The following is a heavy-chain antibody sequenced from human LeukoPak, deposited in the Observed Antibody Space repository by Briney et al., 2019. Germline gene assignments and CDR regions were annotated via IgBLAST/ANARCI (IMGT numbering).Heavy chain of an antibody. Sequence: SETLSLTCTVSGGSISSSSYYWGWIRQPPGKGLEWIGSIYYSGSTYYNPSLKSRVTMSVDTSKNQFSLKLTSVTVADTAVYYCARYSGIHSYFDSWGQGAPVIVSS. D-gene: IGHD6-13*01. CDR3: ARYSGIHSYFDS. V-gene: IGHV4-39*07. CDR1: GGSISSSSYY. CDR2: IYYSGST. J-gene: IGHJ4*02.